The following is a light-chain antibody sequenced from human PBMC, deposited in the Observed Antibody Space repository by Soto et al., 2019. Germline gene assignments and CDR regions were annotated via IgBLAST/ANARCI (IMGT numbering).Light chain of an antibody. J-gene: IGKJ1*01. V-gene: IGKV1-5*03. CDR2: KAS. CDR3: QQYNSYSRT. CDR1: QSISSW. Sequence: DIQMTKSPSNLSASVGDRVTITCRASQSISSWLAWYQQKPGKAPKLLIYKASSLESGVPSRFSGSGSGTDFTLTISSLHPDDFATYYCQQYNSYSRTFGQGTKVDIK.